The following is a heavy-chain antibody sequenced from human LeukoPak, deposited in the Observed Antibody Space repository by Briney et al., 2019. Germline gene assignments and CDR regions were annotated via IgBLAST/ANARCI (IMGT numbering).Heavy chain of an antibody. Sequence: GGSLRLSCAASGFNFSSYWMHWVRHAPGKGLVWVSRINSDGSSTSYADSVKGRFTISRDNAKNTLYLQMNSLRAEDTAMYYCAKDGFYDFWSGYPNHWGLGTLVTVSS. CDR1: GFNFSSYW. CDR2: INSDGSST. V-gene: IGHV3-74*01. CDR3: AKDGFYDFWSGYPNH. J-gene: IGHJ5*02. D-gene: IGHD3-3*01.